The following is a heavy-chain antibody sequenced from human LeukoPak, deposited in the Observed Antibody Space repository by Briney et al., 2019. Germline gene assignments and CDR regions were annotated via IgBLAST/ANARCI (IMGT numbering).Heavy chain of an antibody. Sequence: SETLSLTCTVSGDSISSGDYYWSWIRQPAGKGLEWIGRISSSGSTNYNPSLKSRVTISVDTSKNRFSLKLSSVTAADTAVYFCARGPYSYDSSGAFDIWGQGTMVTVSS. J-gene: IGHJ3*02. CDR2: ISSSGST. D-gene: IGHD3-22*01. CDR3: ARGPYSYDSSGAFDI. CDR1: GDSISSGDYY. V-gene: IGHV4-61*02.